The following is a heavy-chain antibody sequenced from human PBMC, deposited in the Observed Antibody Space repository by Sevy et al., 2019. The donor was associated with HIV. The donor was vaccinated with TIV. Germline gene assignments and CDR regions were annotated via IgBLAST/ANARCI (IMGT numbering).Heavy chain of an antibody. J-gene: IGHJ3*01. CDR2: IKPDGSEQ. CDR1: GFTITSNW. CDR3: ARGDFDV. V-gene: IGHV3-7*01. Sequence: GGSLRLSCAASGFTITSNWMNWVRQAPGKGLEWVANIKPDGSEQFCVDSVKGRFTISRDIAKNSLFLQMSSLRVEDTAVYYCARGDFDVWGQGTMVTVSS. D-gene: IGHD3-3*01.